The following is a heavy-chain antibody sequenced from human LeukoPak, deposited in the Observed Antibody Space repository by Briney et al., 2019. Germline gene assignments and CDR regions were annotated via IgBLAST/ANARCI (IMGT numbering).Heavy chain of an antibody. D-gene: IGHD3-9*01. Sequence: SETLSLTCTVSGGSISSYYWSWIRQPPGKGLEWIGYMYYRGNNNYDPSLKSRVTISIDTPNNQFSLKLSSVTAADTAVYYCAGRRLRYFDWLLSPHDAFDIWGQGTMVTVSS. V-gene: IGHV4-59*01. CDR2: MYYRGNN. CDR3: AGRRLRYFDWLLSPHDAFDI. J-gene: IGHJ3*02. CDR1: GGSISSYY.